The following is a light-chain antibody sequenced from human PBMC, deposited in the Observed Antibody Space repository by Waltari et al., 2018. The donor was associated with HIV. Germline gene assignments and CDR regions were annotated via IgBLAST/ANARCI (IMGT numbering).Light chain of an antibody. CDR2: QDS. J-gene: IGLJ2*01. V-gene: IGLV3-1*01. CDR3: QAWDSSIAVV. CDR1: KLGDKY. Sequence: SYELTQPPSVSVSPGQTASITCSGDKLGDKYACWYQQKPGQSPVLVIYQDSKRPSGIPERFSGSNSGNTATLTIGGTQAMDEADYYCQAWDSSIAVVFGGGTKLTVL.